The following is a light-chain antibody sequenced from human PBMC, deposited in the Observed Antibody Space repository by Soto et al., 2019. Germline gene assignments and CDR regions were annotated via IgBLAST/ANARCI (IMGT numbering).Light chain of an antibody. Sequence: QAVVTQPPSVSGAPGQRVTMYGAGTSSNIGAGYGVHWYQQLPGRAPKLLIHNYVNRPSGVPDRFSGSKSGTSASLAITGLQGEDEGDYYCQSYDSNLSGSLFGGGTKLTVL. CDR2: NYV. CDR3: QSYDSNLSGSL. V-gene: IGLV1-40*01. J-gene: IGLJ2*01. CDR1: SSNIGAGYG.